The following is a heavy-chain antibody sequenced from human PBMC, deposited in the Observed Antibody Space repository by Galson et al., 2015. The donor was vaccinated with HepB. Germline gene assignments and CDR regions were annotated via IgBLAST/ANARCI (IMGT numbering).Heavy chain of an antibody. V-gene: IGHV3-74*01. Sequence: SLRLSCAASGFTFSSYWMHWVRQALGKGLVWVSRMNCDGSSASYADSVKGRFTISRDNAKNTLYLQMNSLRAEDTAVYYCARVGMGGYYDYYMDVWGKGTTVTVSS. CDR1: GFTFSSYW. CDR3: ARVGMGGYYDYYMDV. CDR2: MNCDGSSA. J-gene: IGHJ6*03. D-gene: IGHD2-15*01.